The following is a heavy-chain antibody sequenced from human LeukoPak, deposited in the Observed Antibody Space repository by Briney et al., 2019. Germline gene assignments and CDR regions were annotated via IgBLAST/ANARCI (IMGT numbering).Heavy chain of an antibody. D-gene: IGHD3-3*01. Sequence: GASVKVSCKASGGTFSSYAISWVRQAPGQGLEWMGGIIPIFGTANYAQKFQGRVTITADESTSTAYMELSSLRSEDTAVYYCARGGLTITMFGVTIIRNFDYWGQGTLVTVSS. J-gene: IGHJ4*02. CDR1: GGTFSSYA. CDR3: ARGGLTITMFGVTIIRNFDY. CDR2: IIPIFGTA. V-gene: IGHV1-69*01.